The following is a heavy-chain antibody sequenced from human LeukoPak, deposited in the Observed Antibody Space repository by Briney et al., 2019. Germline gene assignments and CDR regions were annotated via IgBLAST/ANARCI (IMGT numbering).Heavy chain of an antibody. CDR1: GYTFTSYD. CDR2: MNPNSGNT. V-gene: IGHV1-8*03. J-gene: IGHJ6*03. CDR3: ARRGSSWHYYYYYYYMDV. Sequence: ASVKVSCKASGYTFTSYDINWVRQATGRGLEWMGWMNPNSGNTGYAQKFQGRVTITRNTSISTAYMELSSLRSEDTAVYYCARRGSSWHYYYYYYYMDVWGKGTTVTVSS. D-gene: IGHD6-13*01.